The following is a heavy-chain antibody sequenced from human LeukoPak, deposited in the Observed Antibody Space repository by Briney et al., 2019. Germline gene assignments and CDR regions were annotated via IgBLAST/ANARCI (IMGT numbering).Heavy chain of an antibody. D-gene: IGHD6-13*01. CDR2: INSDGSST. V-gene: IGHV3-74*01. Sequence: QPGGSLRLSCAASGFTFSSYWMHWVRQAPGKGLVWVSRINSDGSSTSYADSVKGRFTISRDNAKNTLYLQMNSLRAEDTAVYYCARSFSSRKRAPNVDYWGQGTLVTVSS. J-gene: IGHJ4*02. CDR1: GFTFSSYW. CDR3: ARSFSSRKRAPNVDY.